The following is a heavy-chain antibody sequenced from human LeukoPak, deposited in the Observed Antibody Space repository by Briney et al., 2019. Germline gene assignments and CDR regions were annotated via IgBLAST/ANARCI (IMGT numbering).Heavy chain of an antibody. Sequence: PGGSLRLSCAASGFTFSSYAMSWVRQAPGKGLEWVALISYDGNSKYYADSVKGRFTISRDNSKNTVYLQMNSLRTEDTAVYYCARAGDYGSGSFRWRHFDSWGQGTLVTVSS. CDR3: ARAGDYGSGSFRWRHFDS. D-gene: IGHD3-10*01. J-gene: IGHJ4*02. CDR1: GFTFSSYA. V-gene: IGHV3-30-3*01. CDR2: ISYDGNSK.